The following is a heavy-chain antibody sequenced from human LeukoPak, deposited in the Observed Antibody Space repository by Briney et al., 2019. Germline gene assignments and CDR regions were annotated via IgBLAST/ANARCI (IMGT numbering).Heavy chain of an antibody. J-gene: IGHJ5*02. Sequence: ASVKVSCKASGYIFSGYYLHWVRQAPGQGLEWMGWINPSSGGADYAQKFQGRVTMTRDTSISTAYMALSRLTSDDTAVYYCVRGPPEYCSGGTCYSRRNWFDPWGQGTLVTVSS. D-gene: IGHD2-15*01. CDR1: GYIFSGYY. CDR2: INPSSGGA. V-gene: IGHV1-2*02. CDR3: VRGPPEYCSGGTCYSRRNWFDP.